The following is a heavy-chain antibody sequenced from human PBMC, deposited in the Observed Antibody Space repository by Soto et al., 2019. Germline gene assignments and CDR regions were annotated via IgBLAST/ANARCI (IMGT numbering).Heavy chain of an antibody. Sequence: GGSLRLSCAASGFTFSNAWMSWVRQAPGKGLEWVGRIKSKTDGGTTDYAARVKGRFTISRDDSKHTLYLQMNSLKTEDTAVYYCTTLFGLLDAFDIWGQGTMVTVSS. V-gene: IGHV3-15*01. CDR1: GFTFSNAW. CDR3: TTLFGLLDAFDI. J-gene: IGHJ3*02. CDR2: IKSKTDGGTT. D-gene: IGHD2-21*01.